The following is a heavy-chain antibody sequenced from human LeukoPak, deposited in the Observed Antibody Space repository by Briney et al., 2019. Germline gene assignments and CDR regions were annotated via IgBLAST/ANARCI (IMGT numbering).Heavy chain of an antibody. J-gene: IGHJ3*02. D-gene: IGHD3-10*01. CDR1: GFTFSSYA. Sequence: PGGSLRLSCAASGFTFSSYAMSWVRQAPGKGLEWVSAISGSGGSTYFPDSVKGRFTISRDNSKNTLYLQMNSLRAEDTAVYYCAKGPSGSYYGFDMWGQGTMVTVSS. CDR3: AKGPSGSYYGFDM. V-gene: IGHV3-23*01. CDR2: ISGSGGST.